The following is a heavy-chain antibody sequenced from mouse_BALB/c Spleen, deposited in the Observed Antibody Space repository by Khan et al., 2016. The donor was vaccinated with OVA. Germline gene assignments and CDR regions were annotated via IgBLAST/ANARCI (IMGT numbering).Heavy chain of an antibody. CDR1: GYSFTDYL. D-gene: IGHD1-1*02. J-gene: IGHJ3*01. CDR2: INPGSGGT. V-gene: IGHV1-54*01. CDR3: ARGGYGSLAY. Sequence: QVQLQQSGAELVRPGTSVKVSCKASGYSFTDYLIDWVNQRPGQGLEWIGVINPGSGGTNYNAKFTGKATLTADKSSSTAYMQLSSLTSDDSAVYFCARGGYGSLAYWGQGTLVTVSP.